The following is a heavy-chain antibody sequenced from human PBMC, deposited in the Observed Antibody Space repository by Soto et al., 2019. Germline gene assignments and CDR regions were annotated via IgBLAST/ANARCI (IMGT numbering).Heavy chain of an antibody. V-gene: IGHV3-21*04. CDR3: ASRSSGWYFDY. Sequence: GGSLRLSCAASGVPFIDYAMHWVRQAPGKGLEWVSSISSSSSYIYYADSVKGRFTISRDNAKNSLYLQMNSLRAEDTAVYYCASRSSGWYFDYWGQGTLVTAPQ. CDR1: GVPFIDYA. J-gene: IGHJ4*02. CDR2: ISSSSSYI. D-gene: IGHD6-19*01.